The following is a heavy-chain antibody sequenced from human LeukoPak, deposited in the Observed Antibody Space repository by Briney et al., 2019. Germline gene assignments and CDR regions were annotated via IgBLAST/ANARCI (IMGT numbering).Heavy chain of an antibody. Sequence: GGSLRLSCAASGFTFSSYAMSWVRQAPGKGLEWVSAISGSGGSTYYADSVKGRFTISRDNSKNTLYLQMNSLRAEDTAVYYCARAESSITIFGVVINWFDPWGQGTLVTVSS. J-gene: IGHJ5*02. CDR2: ISGSGGST. D-gene: IGHD3-3*01. CDR1: GFTFSSYA. CDR3: ARAESSITIFGVVINWFDP. V-gene: IGHV3-23*01.